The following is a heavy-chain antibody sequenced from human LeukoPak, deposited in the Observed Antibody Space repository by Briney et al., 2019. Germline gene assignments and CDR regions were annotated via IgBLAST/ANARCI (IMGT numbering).Heavy chain of an antibody. D-gene: IGHD3-22*01. CDR1: GFTFSSYG. J-gene: IGHJ4*02. Sequence: PGRSLRLSGAASGFTFSSYGMHWVRQAPGKGLEWVAVISYDGSNKCYADSVKGRFTISRDNSKNTLYLQMGSLTAEDMAVYYCARESRSYYDGSGSYSYYFDYWGQGTLVTVSS. CDR3: ARESRSYYDGSGSYSYYFDY. CDR2: ISYDGSNK. V-gene: IGHV3-30*03.